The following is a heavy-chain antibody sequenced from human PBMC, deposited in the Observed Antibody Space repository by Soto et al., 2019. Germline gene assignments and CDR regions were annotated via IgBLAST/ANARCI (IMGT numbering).Heavy chain of an antibody. CDR2: IWYDGSNK. V-gene: IGHV3-33*01. CDR1: GFTFSSYG. J-gene: IGHJ4*02. CDR3: ARDLDDSSGYFPDY. D-gene: IGHD3-22*01. Sequence: GGSLRLSCAASGFTFSSYGMHWVRQAPGKGLEWVAVIWYDGSNKYYADSVKGRFTISRDNSKNTLYLQMNSLRAEDTAVYYCARDLDDSSGYFPDYWGQGTLVTGSS.